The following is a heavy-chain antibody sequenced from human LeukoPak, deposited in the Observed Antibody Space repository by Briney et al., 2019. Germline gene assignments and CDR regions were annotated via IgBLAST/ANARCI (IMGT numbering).Heavy chain of an antibody. D-gene: IGHD2-8*01. V-gene: IGHV3-23*01. J-gene: IGHJ6*03. Sequence: GGSLRLSCAASGFTFSSYAMTWVRQAPGKGLEWVSAISGSGDNTYYADSLKGRFTISRDNSKKILNLQMNSLRADDTAVYYCAKDRCSNGVGCYYYYMDVWGKGTTVTIYS. CDR2: ISGSGDNT. CDR1: GFTFSSYA. CDR3: AKDRCSNGVGCYYYYMDV.